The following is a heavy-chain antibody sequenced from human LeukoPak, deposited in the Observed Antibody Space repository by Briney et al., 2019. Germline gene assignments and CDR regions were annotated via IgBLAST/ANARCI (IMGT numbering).Heavy chain of an antibody. CDR1: GFTFSSYA. Sequence: GGSLRLSCAASGFTFSSYAMSWVRQAPGKGLEWVSVISGSGGSTYYADSVKGRFAISRDNSKNTLYLQMNSLRVEDTAIYYCAKDRGYTSGWYSRASDYWGQGTLVTVSS. J-gene: IGHJ4*02. V-gene: IGHV3-23*01. CDR3: AKDRGYTSGWYSRASDY. D-gene: IGHD6-19*01. CDR2: ISGSGGST.